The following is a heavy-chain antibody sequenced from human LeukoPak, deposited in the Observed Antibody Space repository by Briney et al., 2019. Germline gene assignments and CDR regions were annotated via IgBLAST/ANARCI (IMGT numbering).Heavy chain of an antibody. V-gene: IGHV3-30*03. Sequence: GGSLRLSCAASGFTFSSYGMHWVRQAPGKGLEWVAVISYDGSNKYYADSVKGPFTISRDNSKNTLYLQMNSLRTEDTAVYYCARDYGVTTGDFDYWGQGTLVTVSS. J-gene: IGHJ4*02. CDR3: ARDYGVTTGDFDY. D-gene: IGHD4-17*01. CDR2: ISYDGSNK. CDR1: GFTFSSYG.